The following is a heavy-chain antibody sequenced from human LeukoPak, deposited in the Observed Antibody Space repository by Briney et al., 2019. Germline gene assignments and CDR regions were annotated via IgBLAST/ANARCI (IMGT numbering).Heavy chain of an antibody. CDR1: GYTFTSYG. J-gene: IGHJ6*02. Sequence: GASVKVSCKASGYTFTSYGISWVRQAPGQGLEWMGWISAYNGNTNYVQKLQGRVTMTTDTSTSTAYMELRSLRSDDTAVYYCARGYSSSWYSPYANYYGMDVWGQGTTVTVSS. D-gene: IGHD6-13*01. V-gene: IGHV1-18*01. CDR2: ISAYNGNT. CDR3: ARGYSSSWYSPYANYYGMDV.